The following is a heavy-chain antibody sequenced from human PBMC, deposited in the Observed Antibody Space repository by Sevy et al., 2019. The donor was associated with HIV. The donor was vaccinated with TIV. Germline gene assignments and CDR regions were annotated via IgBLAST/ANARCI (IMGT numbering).Heavy chain of an antibody. J-gene: IGHJ4*02. D-gene: IGHD3-3*01. CDR2: IDYTGSA. CDR1: GGSISSYF. V-gene: IGHV4-59*01. Sequence: SETLSLTCSVSGGSISSYFWTWIRQPPGKGLEWIGHIDYTGSANYNPSLKSRVTISIDKSKSQFSLNLISVTAADTAVYYCARDDAANPRVLDYWGQGALVTVSS. CDR3: ARDDAANPRVLDY.